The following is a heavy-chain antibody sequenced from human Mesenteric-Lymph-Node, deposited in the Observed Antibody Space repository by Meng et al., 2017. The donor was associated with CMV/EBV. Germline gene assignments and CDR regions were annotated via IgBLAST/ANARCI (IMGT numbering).Heavy chain of an antibody. CDR2: INHSGST. D-gene: IGHD6-6*01. Sequence: SQTLSLTCAVYGGSFSAYYWSWIRQPPGKGLEWIGEINHSGSTNYNPPLKSRVTISVDTSKNQVSLKLSSVTAADSAVYYCARVRKQLVRFGYYYGMDVWGQGTAVTVSS. V-gene: IGHV4-34*01. CDR3: ARVRKQLVRFGYYYGMDV. J-gene: IGHJ6*02. CDR1: GGSFSAYY.